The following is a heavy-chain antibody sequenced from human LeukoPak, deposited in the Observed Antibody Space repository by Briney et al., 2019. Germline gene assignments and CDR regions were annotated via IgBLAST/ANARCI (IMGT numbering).Heavy chain of an antibody. V-gene: IGHV3-21*01. CDR2: ISDSSSYI. CDR3: TKGENGMDV. Sequence: PGGSLRLSCAASGFTFSSYRMNWVRQAPGEGLEWVSSISDSSSYIYHADSVKGRFTISRDNAKNSVYLQMNSLRAEDTATYYCTKGENGMDVWGQGTTVTVSS. D-gene: IGHD1-26*01. CDR1: GFTFSSYR. J-gene: IGHJ6*02.